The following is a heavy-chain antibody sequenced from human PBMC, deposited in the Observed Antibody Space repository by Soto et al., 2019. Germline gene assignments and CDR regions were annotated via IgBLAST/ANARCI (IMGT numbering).Heavy chain of an antibody. V-gene: IGHV3-23*01. D-gene: IGHD1-26*01. CDR2: ISGSGGST. J-gene: IGHJ4*02. Sequence: EVQLLESGGGLVQPGGSLRLSCAASGFTFSSYAMRWYRQAPVKGLECVSAISGSGGSTYYADSVKSRFTISRDNTKNTLYLQMNSLRAEDTAVYYCARRGSGSYSDYWGQGTLVTVSS. CDR3: ARRGSGSYSDY. CDR1: GFTFSSYA.